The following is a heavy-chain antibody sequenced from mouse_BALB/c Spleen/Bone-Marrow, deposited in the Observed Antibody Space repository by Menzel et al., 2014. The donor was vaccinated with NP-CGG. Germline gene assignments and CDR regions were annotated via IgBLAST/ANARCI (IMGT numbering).Heavy chain of an antibody. D-gene: IGHD1-1*01. Sequence: EVKLLESGGGLVQPGGSLKLSCAASGFDFSRYWMSWVRQAPGKGLEWIGEINPDSSTINYTPSLKDKFIISRDNAKNTLYLQMSKVRSEDTALYYCASLYYYGYFDVWGAGTTVTVSS. J-gene: IGHJ1*01. CDR1: GFDFSRYW. CDR2: INPDSSTI. V-gene: IGHV4-1*02. CDR3: ASLYYYGYFDV.